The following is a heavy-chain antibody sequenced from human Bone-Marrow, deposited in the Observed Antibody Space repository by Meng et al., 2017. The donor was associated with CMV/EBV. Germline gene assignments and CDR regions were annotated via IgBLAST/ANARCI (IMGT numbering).Heavy chain of an antibody. CDR2: INSDGSST. CDR1: GFTFSSYW. CDR3: AREGYCSSTSCYGHGMDV. J-gene: IGHJ6*01. V-gene: IGHV3-74*01. D-gene: IGHD2-2*01. Sequence: GESLKISCAASGFTFSSYWMHWVRQAPGKGLVWVSRINSDGSSTSYADSVKGRFTISRDNAKNTLYLQMNSLRAEDTAVYYCAREGYCSSTSCYGHGMDVWGQGTTV.